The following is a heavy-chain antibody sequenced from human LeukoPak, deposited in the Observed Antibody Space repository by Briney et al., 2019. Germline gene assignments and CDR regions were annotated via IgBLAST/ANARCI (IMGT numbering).Heavy chain of an antibody. CDR3: ARGHRGYSGYDYEY. V-gene: IGHV3-30*04. Sequence: PGRSLRLSCAASGFAFSSYAMHWVRQAPGKGLEWVAVISYDGSNKYYADSVKGRFTISRDNSKNTLYLQMNSLRAEDTAVYYCARGHRGYSGYDYEYWGQGTLVTVSS. CDR2: ISYDGSNK. D-gene: IGHD5-12*01. J-gene: IGHJ4*02. CDR1: GFAFSSYA.